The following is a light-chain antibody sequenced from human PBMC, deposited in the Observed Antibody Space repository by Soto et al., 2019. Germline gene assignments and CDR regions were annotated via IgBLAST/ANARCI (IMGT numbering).Light chain of an antibody. V-gene: IGLV2-14*01. CDR1: SSDVGGYNF. CDR3: TSYTSSSTLV. Sequence: QSALTQPASVSGSPGQSITISCTGTSSDVGGYNFVSWFQHHPGKAPQLMIFEVSHRPSGVSNRFSGSKSGNTASLTISGLQAEDEADYYCTSYTSSSTLVFGGGTKLTVL. CDR2: EVS. J-gene: IGLJ2*01.